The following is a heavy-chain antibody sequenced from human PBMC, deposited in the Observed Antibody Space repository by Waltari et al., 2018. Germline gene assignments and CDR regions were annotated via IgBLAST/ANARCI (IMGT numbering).Heavy chain of an antibody. CDR1: GYTFTGYY. J-gene: IGHJ5*02. CDR2: INPNSGGT. Sequence: QVQLVQSGAEMKKPGASVKVSCKASGYTFTGYYMHWVRQAPGQGLEWMGWINPNSGGTNYAQKFQGRVTMTRDTSISTAYMELSRLTSDDTAVYYCARASEVRSGVVTLPPNPWGQGTLVTVSS. D-gene: IGHD3-3*01. CDR3: ARASEVRSGVVTLPPNP. V-gene: IGHV1-2*02.